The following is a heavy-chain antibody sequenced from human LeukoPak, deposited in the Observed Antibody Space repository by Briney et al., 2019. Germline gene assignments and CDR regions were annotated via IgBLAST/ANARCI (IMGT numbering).Heavy chain of an antibody. Sequence: SETLSLTCAVYGGSFSGYYWSWIRQPPGKGLEWIGEINHSGSTNYNPSLKSRVTISVDTSKNQFSLKLSSVTAADTAVYYCARASSWYSAFDIWGQGTMVTVSS. D-gene: IGHD6-13*01. J-gene: IGHJ3*02. CDR3: ARASSWYSAFDI. V-gene: IGHV4-34*01. CDR2: INHSGST. CDR1: GGSFSGYY.